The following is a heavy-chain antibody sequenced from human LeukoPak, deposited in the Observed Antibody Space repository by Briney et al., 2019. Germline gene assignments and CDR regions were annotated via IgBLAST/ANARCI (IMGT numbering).Heavy chain of an antibody. CDR2: IKSSADDGTT. CDR3: ATYNSGSLRPYFDY. Sequence: PGGSLRLSCAASGFTFSSYWMSWVRQAPGKGLEWVGRIKSSADDGTTEYAAPVKGRFTISRDDSKDTLYLQMYSLTTDDTGVYYCATYNSGSLRPYFDYWGQGTLVTVSS. J-gene: IGHJ4*02. V-gene: IGHV3-15*01. CDR1: GFTFSSYW. D-gene: IGHD3-10*01.